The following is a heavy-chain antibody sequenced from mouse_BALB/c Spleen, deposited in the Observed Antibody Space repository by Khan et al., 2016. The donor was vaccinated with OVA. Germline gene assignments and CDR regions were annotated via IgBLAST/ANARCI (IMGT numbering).Heavy chain of an antibody. CDR3: ARSDLRWDFDY. D-gene: IGHD1-1*01. J-gene: IGHJ2*01. V-gene: IGHV1-7*01. CDR1: GYTFINYW. CDR2: INPSTGYT. Sequence: QVQLQQSGAELAKPGASVKMSCKASGYTFINYWILWVKQRPGQGLEWIGYINPSTGYTEYNQNFKDKATLTADKSSSTAYMQLSSLTSEDSAVYYCARSDLRWDFDYWGQGTTLTVSS.